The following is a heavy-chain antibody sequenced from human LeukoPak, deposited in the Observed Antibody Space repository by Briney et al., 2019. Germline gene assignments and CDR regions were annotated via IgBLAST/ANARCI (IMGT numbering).Heavy chain of an antibody. Sequence: PSETLSLTCTVSGGSISSSSYYWGWIRQPPGKGLEWIGSIYHSGSTNYNPSLKSRVTKSVDKSKNQFSLKLSSVTAADTAVYYCASTGRGMRSRYYFDYWGQGTLVTVSS. CDR1: GGSISSSSYY. V-gene: IGHV4-39*07. CDR3: ASTGRGMRSRYYFDY. D-gene: IGHD6-13*01. J-gene: IGHJ4*02. CDR2: IYHSGST.